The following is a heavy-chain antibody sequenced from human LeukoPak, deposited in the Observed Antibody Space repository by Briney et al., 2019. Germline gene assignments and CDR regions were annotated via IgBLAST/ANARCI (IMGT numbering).Heavy chain of an antibody. CDR2: IYYSGST. J-gene: IGHJ4*02. CDR1: GGSISSSSYY. Sequence: SETLSLTCTVSGGSISSSSYYWGWIRQPPGKGLEWIGSIYYSGSTYYNPSLKSRVTISVDTSKNQFSLKLSSVTAADTAVYYCASSGWSSGDYWGQGTLVTVSS. D-gene: IGHD6-19*01. CDR3: ASSGWSSGDY. V-gene: IGHV4-39*01.